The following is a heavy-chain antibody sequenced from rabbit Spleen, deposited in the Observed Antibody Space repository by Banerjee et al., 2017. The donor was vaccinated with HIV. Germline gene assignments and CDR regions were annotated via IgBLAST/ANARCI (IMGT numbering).Heavy chain of an antibody. CDR3: ARETSSGWGIVSFYFSL. D-gene: IGHD4-1*01. Sequence: QEQLEESGGDLVKPGASLTLTCTASGFTLRNYWMCWVRQAPGKGLEWIACIYSGSGGSTYYASWAKGRFTISKTSSTTVTLQMTSLTAADTATYFCARETSSGWGIVSFYFSLWGPGTLVTVS. CDR2: IYSGSGGST. CDR1: GFTLRNYW. V-gene: IGHV1S45*01. J-gene: IGHJ4*01.